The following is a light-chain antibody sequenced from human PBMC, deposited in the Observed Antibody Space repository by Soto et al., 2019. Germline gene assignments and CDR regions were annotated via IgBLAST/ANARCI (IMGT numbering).Light chain of an antibody. Sequence: DIPLTQSPSFLSASVGDRVSINCRASQGISNFLAWYQQKPGKAPNLLIYAASTLQSGVPSRFSGSGSGTEFTLTISSLRPEDSATYYCQQLNTHPITFGQGTRLEIK. CDR1: QGISNF. J-gene: IGKJ5*01. V-gene: IGKV1-9*01. CDR3: QQLNTHPIT. CDR2: AAS.